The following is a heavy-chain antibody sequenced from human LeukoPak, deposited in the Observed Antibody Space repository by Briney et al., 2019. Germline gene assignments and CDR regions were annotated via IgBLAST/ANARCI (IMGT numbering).Heavy chain of an antibody. V-gene: IGHV4-38-2*02. CDR2: IYHSGST. CDR3: ARADEVAATGYDY. CDR1: GYSISSGYY. D-gene: IGHD6-13*01. J-gene: IGHJ4*02. Sequence: PSETLSLTCTVSGYSISSGYYWGWIRQPPGKGLEWIGSIYHSGSTYYNPSLKSRVTISVDTSKNQFSLKLTSVTAADTAVYYCARADEVAATGYDYWGQGTLVTVSS.